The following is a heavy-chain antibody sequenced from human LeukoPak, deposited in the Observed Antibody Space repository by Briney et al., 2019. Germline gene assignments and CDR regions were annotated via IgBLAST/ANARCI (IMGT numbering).Heavy chain of an antibody. J-gene: IGHJ3*02. CDR3: AKGITVTKSIDAFDI. Sequence: SETVSLTCTVSGGSISSSSYYWGWIRQPPGKGLEWIGSIYYSGSTYYNPSLKSRVTISVDTSKNQFSLKLSSVTAADTAVYYCAKGITVTKSIDAFDIWGQGTMVTVSS. D-gene: IGHD4-17*01. CDR2: IYYSGST. V-gene: IGHV4-39*01. CDR1: GGSISSSSYY.